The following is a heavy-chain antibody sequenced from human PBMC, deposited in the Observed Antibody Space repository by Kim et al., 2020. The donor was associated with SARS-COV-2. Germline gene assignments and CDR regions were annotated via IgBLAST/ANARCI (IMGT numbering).Heavy chain of an antibody. D-gene: IGHD3-10*01. Sequence: GESLKISCKGSGYSFTSYWIDWVRQMPGKGLEWMGIIYPGDSDTRYSPSFQGQVTISADKSISTAYLQWSSLKASDTAMYYCARQSFRSMIRGVITSDYYYAMDVWGQGTTVTVSS. CDR2: IYPGDSDT. V-gene: IGHV5-51*01. CDR3: ARQSFRSMIRGVITSDYYYAMDV. J-gene: IGHJ6*01. CDR1: GYSFTSYW.